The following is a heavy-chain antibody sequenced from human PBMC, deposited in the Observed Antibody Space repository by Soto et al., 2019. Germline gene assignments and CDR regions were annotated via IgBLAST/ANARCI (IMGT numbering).Heavy chain of an antibody. Sequence: QVQLVESGGGLVKPGGSLRLSCAASGFTFSDYYMNWIHQAPGKGLEWVSYISSSGTTIYYADSVRGRFTISRDNAKNSLYLQMNSLKAEDAAVYYCARDCSNGLCPFDYWGQGTLVTVSS. CDR2: ISSSGTTI. CDR1: GFTFSDYY. J-gene: IGHJ4*02. D-gene: IGHD2-8*01. CDR3: ARDCSNGLCPFDY. V-gene: IGHV3-11*01.